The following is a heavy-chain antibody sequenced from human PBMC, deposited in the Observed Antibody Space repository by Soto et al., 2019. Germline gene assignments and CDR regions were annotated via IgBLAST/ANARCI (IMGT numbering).Heavy chain of an antibody. CDR3: ARAWEGGLTWVYGMDV. J-gene: IGHJ6*04. CDR2: INPRGGST. V-gene: IGHV1-46*01. CDR1: GYTFTSYY. D-gene: IGHD1-26*01. Sequence: QVQLVQSGAEVKKPGASVKVSCKSSGYTFTSYYMHWVRQAPGQGLEWMGIINPRGGSTSYAQKFQGRVTMTRDTSTSTVYMELSSLRSEDTAVYYCARAWEGGLTWVYGMDVWGKGTTVTVSS.